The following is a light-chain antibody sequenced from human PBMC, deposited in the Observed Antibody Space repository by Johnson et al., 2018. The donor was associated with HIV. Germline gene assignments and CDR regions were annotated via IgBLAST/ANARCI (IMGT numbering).Light chain of an antibody. CDR1: NSNIGNNY. J-gene: IGLJ1*01. V-gene: IGLV1-51*02. Sequence: QSVLTQPPSVSAAPGQKVTISCSGSNSNIGNNYVSWYQQFPGTAPKLLIHENKKRPSGIPDRFSGSKSGTSATLDITGLQTGDEADYYCGTWDSSLSAGGVFGTGTKVTVL. CDR2: ENK. CDR3: GTWDSSLSAGGV.